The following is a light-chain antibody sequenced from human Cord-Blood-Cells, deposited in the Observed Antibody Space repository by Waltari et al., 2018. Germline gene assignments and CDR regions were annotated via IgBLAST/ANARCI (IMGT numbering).Light chain of an antibody. CDR2: WAS. Sequence: DIVMTQSPDSLAVSLGERAPINCKSRQSVLYSSNNKNYLAWYQQKPGQPPKLLIYWASTRESGVPDRFSGSGSGTDFTLTISSLQAEDVAVYYCQQYYSTPKTFGQGTKVEIK. J-gene: IGKJ1*01. CDR3: QQYYSTPKT. CDR1: QSVLYSSNNKNY. V-gene: IGKV4-1*01.